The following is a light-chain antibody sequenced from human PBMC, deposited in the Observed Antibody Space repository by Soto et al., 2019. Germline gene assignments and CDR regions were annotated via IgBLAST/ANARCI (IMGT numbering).Light chain of an antibody. J-gene: IGLJ1*01. CDR2: EAS. CDR3: SSYATSKTLV. Sequence: QSVLTQPASVSGSPGQSITISCTGTSSDVGNNNYVSWYQQHPGKAPKLMIFEASDRPSGISNRFSGSKSGNTASLTISGLQSEDEADYYCSSYATSKTLVFGTGTKVTVL. CDR1: SSDVGNNNY. V-gene: IGLV2-14*01.